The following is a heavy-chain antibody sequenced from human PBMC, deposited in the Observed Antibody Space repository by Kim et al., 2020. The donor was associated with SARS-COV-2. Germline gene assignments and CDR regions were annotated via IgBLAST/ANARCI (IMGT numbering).Heavy chain of an antibody. V-gene: IGHV4-34*01. CDR2: INQSGST. CDR3: ARGLSAWSDDAFDI. J-gene: IGHJ3*02. D-gene: IGHD6-19*01. CDR1: GGSFRGHY. Sequence: SETLSLTCAVYGGSFRGHYWSWIRQPPGKGLEWIGEINQSGSTNYNPSLKSRVTISLDTSRNQFSLKLSSVTAADTAVYYCARGLSAWSDDAFDIWGQGTMVTVSS.